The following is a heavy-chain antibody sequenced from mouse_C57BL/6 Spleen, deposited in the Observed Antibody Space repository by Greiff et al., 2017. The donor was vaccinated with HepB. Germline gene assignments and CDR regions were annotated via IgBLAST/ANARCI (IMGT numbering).Heavy chain of an antibody. Sequence: EVKLVESGPGLVKPSQSLSLTCSVTGYSITSGYYWNWIRQFPGNKLEWMGYISYDGSNNYNPSLKNRISITRDTSKNQFFLKLNSVTTEDTATYYCAAQSDAMDYWGQGTSVTVSS. CDR2: ISYDGSN. D-gene: IGHD3-2*02. J-gene: IGHJ4*01. CDR1: GYSITSGYY. CDR3: AAQSDAMDY. V-gene: IGHV3-6*01.